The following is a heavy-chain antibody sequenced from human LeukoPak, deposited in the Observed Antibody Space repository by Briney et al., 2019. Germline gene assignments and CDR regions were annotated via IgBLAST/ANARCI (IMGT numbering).Heavy chain of an antibody. V-gene: IGHV3-23*01. D-gene: IGHD2-2*01. CDR2: ISGSGGST. J-gene: IGHJ4*02. CDR3: AKDSLRTVPKASFDY. CDR1: VFTFTNYV. Sequence: RGSLRLSCAASVFTFTNYVISWGRQAPGPGLKGFSGISGSGGSTYYADSVKGRFTISRDNYKNTLFLQMNSLRAEDRAVYYCAKDSLRTVPKASFDYWGQGTLVTASS.